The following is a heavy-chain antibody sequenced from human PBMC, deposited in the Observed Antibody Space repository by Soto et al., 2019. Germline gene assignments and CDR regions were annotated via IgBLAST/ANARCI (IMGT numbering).Heavy chain of an antibody. V-gene: IGHV5-51*01. CDR3: ARGNPDWCYYNYGMDG. CDR2: CYPGSSST. Sequence: GESLKISCKASGYKFPTYWLGWVRQMPGTGLEWMCICYPGSSSTRYRQSCKGQVTISADQSRSTRYLQWRSLKSSDTAIHDCARGNPDWCYYNYGMDGWEQG. CDR1: GYKFPTYW. J-gene: IGHJ6*01. D-gene: IGHD2-15*01.